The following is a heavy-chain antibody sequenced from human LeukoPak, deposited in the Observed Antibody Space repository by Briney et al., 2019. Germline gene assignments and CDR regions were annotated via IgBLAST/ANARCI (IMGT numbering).Heavy chain of an antibody. CDR2: IYTSGST. CDR1: GGSISSGSYY. V-gene: IGHV4-61*02. CDR3: ATLHYDILTGPNWFDP. J-gene: IGHJ5*02. Sequence: SETLSLTCTVSGGSISSGSYYWSWIRQPAGKGLEWIGRIYTSGSTNYNPSLKSRVTISVDTSKNQFSLKLSSVTAADTAVYYCATLHYDILTGPNWFDPWGQGTLVTVSS. D-gene: IGHD3-9*01.